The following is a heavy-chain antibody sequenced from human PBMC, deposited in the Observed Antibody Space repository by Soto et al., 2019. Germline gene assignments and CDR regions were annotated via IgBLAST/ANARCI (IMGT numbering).Heavy chain of an antibody. CDR1: GFTFSSDW. Sequence: GGSLRLSCATSGFTFSSDWMHWVRQAPGKGLEWVSSISSSSSYIYYADSVKGRFTISRDNAKNSLYLQMNSLRAEDTAVYYCAREQAKVFDYWGQGTLVTVSS. D-gene: IGHD5-18*01. CDR2: ISSSSSYI. V-gene: IGHV3-21*01. CDR3: AREQAKVFDY. J-gene: IGHJ4*02.